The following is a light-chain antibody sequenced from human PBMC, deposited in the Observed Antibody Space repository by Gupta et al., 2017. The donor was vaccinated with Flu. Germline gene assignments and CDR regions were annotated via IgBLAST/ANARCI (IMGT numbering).Light chain of an antibody. J-gene: IGKJ4*01. V-gene: IGKV3-15*01. CDR2: GVS. Sequence: EIVMTQSPATLSVSPGERATLSCRASQNVRNNFLAWYQQKPGQAPRLLMHGVSTRATGIPARFSGSGSGTECPRTSSSLKSEDFAVYYCQHYSDWPLTLGGGTKVVIK. CDR1: QNVRNN. CDR3: QHYSDWPLT.